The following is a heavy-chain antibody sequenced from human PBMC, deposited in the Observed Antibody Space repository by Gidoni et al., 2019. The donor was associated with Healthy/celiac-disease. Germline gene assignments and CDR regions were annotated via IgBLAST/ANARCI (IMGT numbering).Heavy chain of an antibody. CDR1: GFTFSSYW. Sequence: EVQLVESGGGLVQPGGSLRLSCAASGFTFSSYWMSWVRQAPGKGLEWVANIKQDGSEKYYVDSVKGRFTISRDNAKNSLYLQMNSLRAEDTAVYYCARGNSDITMIVVATDYWGQGTLVTVSS. J-gene: IGHJ4*02. V-gene: IGHV3-7*03. D-gene: IGHD3-22*01. CDR3: ARGNSDITMIVVATDY. CDR2: IKQDGSEK.